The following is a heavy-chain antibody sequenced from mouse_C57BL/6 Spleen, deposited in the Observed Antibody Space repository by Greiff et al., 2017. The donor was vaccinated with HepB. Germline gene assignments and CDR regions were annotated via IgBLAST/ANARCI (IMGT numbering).Heavy chain of an antibody. D-gene: IGHD1-1*01. V-gene: IGHV1-18*01. Sequence: EVQLQESGPELVKPGASVKIPCKASGYTFTDYNMDWVKQSHGKSLEWIGDINPNNGGTIYNQKFKGKATLTVDKSSSTAYMELRSLTSEDTAVYYCARRGPYGSSYDWYVDVWGTGTTVTVSS. CDR2: INPNNGGT. J-gene: IGHJ1*03. CDR1: GYTFTDYN. CDR3: ARRGPYGSSYDWYVDV.